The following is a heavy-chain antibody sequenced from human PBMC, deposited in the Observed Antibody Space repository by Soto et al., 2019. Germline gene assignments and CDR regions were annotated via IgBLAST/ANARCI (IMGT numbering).Heavy chain of an antibody. CDR1: GFSLTTGRMG. D-gene: IGHD2-21*02. CDR2: IFSDDER. Sequence: QVTLKESGPVLVKPTETLTLTCTVSGFSLTTGRMGVSWIRQTPGQALEWLAHIFSDDERSYSTSMQSRLTISKDTSGSQVVLSMTNLDPVDTGTYYCVRMNADSDRCYYDMDAWGHGTTVTVSS. V-gene: IGHV2-26*01. J-gene: IGHJ6*02. CDR3: VRMNADSDRCYYDMDA.